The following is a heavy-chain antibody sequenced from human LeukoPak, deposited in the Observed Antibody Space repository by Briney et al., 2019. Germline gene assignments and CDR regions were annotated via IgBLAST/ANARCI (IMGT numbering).Heavy chain of an antibody. CDR3: AKGTRGSGFDY. D-gene: IGHD3-10*01. Sequence: GGSLRLSCAASGFIFKKYWMNWVRQVPGKGLECLANIKEDGSETYYADSVKGRFTISRDNAKNSLYLQMNSLRAEDTAVYYCAKGTRGSGFDYWGQGTLVTVSS. CDR2: IKEDGSET. CDR1: GFIFKKYW. V-gene: IGHV3-7*03. J-gene: IGHJ4*02.